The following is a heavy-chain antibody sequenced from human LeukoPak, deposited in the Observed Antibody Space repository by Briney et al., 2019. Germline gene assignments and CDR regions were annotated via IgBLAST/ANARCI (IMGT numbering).Heavy chain of an antibody. CDR1: GCSISSYD. V-gene: IGHV4-59*01. Sequence: PSETLSLTCTVSGCSISSYDWTWIRQPPGKRLEWMGFIHYSGSTNYNPSPKSRVTISVDTSKNQYSLKLSSVPAADTAVYYCARSMGDYVWGSYRSRPDYYYMDVWGKGTTVTVSS. CDR2: IHYSGST. J-gene: IGHJ6*03. D-gene: IGHD3-16*02. CDR3: ARSMGDYVWGSYRSRPDYYYMDV.